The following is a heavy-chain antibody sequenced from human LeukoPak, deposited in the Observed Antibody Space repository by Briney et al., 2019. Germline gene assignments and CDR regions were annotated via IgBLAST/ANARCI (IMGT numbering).Heavy chain of an antibody. Sequence: ASVKVSCKASGYTFTGNYMHWARQAPGQGLEWMGWIYPNSGGTNYAQKFQGRVTMTRDTSISTAYMEPTRLRSDDTAVYYCARDGYSGGAFDIWGQGTMVTVSS. V-gene: IGHV1-2*02. CDR3: ARDGYSGGAFDI. CDR2: IYPNSGGT. D-gene: IGHD5-12*01. J-gene: IGHJ3*02. CDR1: GYTFTGNY.